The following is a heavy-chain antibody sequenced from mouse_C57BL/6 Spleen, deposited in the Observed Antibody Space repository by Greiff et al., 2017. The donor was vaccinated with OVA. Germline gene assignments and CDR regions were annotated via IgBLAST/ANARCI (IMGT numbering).Heavy chain of an antibody. J-gene: IGHJ2*01. D-gene: IGHD2-1*01. CDR1: GFSLTSYA. CDR2: IWTGGGT. CDR3: ARNLGNYWGYFDY. V-gene: IGHV2-9-1*01. Sequence: VQLQQSGPGLVAPSQSLSITCNVSGFSLTSYAISWVRQPPGKGLEWLGVIWTGGGTNYNSALKSRLSISKDNSKSQVFLKMNSLQTDDTARYYGARNLGNYWGYFDYWGQGTTLTVSS.